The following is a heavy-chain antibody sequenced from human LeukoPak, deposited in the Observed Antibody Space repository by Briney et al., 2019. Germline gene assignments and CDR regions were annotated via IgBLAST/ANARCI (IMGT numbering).Heavy chain of an antibody. J-gene: IGHJ4*02. D-gene: IGHD3-9*01. Sequence: PGGSLRLSCAASGFIFSTYSMNWVRQAPGKGLEWVSAISGGGGSTFYTDSVKGRFTISRDNSKNTLYLQLNSLRAEDTALYYCAKYKVPDSRWNFDVWGQGTLVTVSS. CDR3: AKYKVPDSRWNFDV. CDR1: GFIFSTYS. CDR2: ISGGGGST. V-gene: IGHV3-23*01.